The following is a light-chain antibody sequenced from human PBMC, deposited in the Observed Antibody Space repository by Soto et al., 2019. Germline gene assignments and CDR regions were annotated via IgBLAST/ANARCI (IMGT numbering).Light chain of an antibody. V-gene: IGKV3-15*01. J-gene: IGKJ2*01. CDR1: QSVSSN. Sequence: EIVMTQSPATLSVSPGERATLSCRASQSVSSNLAWYQQKPGQAPRLLIYDASTRATGIPARFSGSGSGTEFTLTIGSLQSEDFAVYYWHQYNNWPPYTFGQGTKLEIK. CDR3: HQYNNWPPYT. CDR2: DAS.